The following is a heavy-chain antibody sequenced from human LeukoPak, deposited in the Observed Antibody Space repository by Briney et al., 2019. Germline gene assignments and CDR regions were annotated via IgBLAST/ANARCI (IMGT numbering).Heavy chain of an antibody. CDR1: GFTFSSYA. CDR2: ISGSGGST. V-gene: IGHV3-23*01. CDR3: AKDRGGYSYGSYFDY. D-gene: IGHD5-18*01. Sequence: GGSLRLSCAASGFTFSSYAMSWVRQAPGKGLEWVSAISGSGGSTYYADSVKGRFTISRDNSKNTLYLQMNSLRAEDTAVYYCAKDRGGYSYGSYFDYWGQGTLVTVSS. J-gene: IGHJ4*02.